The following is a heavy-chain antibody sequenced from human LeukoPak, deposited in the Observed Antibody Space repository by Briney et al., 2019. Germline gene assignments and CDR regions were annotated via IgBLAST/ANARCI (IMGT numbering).Heavy chain of an antibody. CDR3: ARGTNWGYDY. CDR2: ISTSISTI. CDR1: GFIFSSYS. J-gene: IGHJ4*02. Sequence: GGSLRLSCAAPGFIFSSYSMNWVRQAPGKGLEWVSYISTSISTISYADSVKGRFTISGDNANNSLYLQMNSLRAEDKALYYCARGTNWGYDYWGQGTLVTVSS. D-gene: IGHD7-27*01. V-gene: IGHV3-48*01.